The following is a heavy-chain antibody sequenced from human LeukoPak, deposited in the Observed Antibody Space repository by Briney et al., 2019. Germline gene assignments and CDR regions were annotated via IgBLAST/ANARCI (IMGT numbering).Heavy chain of an antibody. J-gene: IGHJ3*02. Sequence: SQTLSLTCTVSGGSISSGGYYWSWIRQHPGKGLEWIGYIYYSGSTCYNPSLKSRVTISVDTSKNQFSLKLSSVTAADTAVYYCARALLRYFDWLSDAFDIWGQGTMVTVSS. CDR2: IYYSGST. V-gene: IGHV4-31*03. D-gene: IGHD3-9*01. CDR1: GGSISSGGYY. CDR3: ARALLRYFDWLSDAFDI.